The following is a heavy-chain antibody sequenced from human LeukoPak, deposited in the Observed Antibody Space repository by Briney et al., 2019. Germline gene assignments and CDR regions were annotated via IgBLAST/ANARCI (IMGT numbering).Heavy chain of an antibody. J-gene: IGHJ4*02. CDR2: ISWNSGSI. D-gene: IGHD4-23*01. Sequence: GGSLRLSCAASGFTFDDYAMHWVRQAPGKGLEWVSGISWNSGSIGYADSVKGRLTISRDNAKNSLYLQMNSLRAEDTALYYCAKDMGYGGNSVFDYWGQGTLVTVSS. CDR1: GFTFDDYA. CDR3: AKDMGYGGNSVFDY. V-gene: IGHV3-9*01.